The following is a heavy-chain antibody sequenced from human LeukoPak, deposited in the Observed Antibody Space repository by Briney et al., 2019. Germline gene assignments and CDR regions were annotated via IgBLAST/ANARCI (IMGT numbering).Heavy chain of an antibody. CDR2: IYATGST. J-gene: IGHJ4*02. CDR3: ARGAFSTGFEY. V-gene: IGHV4-4*07. Sequence: SETLSLTCTVSGGSISSYYWNWIRQPAGKGLEWIGRIYATGSTNYNPSLKSRVTMSVDTSKNHFSLKLSSVTAADTAVYYCARGAFSTGFEYWGQGALVTVSS. CDR1: GGSISSYY. D-gene: IGHD3-3*02.